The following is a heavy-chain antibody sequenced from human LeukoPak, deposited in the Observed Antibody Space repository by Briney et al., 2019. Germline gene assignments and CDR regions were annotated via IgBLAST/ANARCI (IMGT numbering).Heavy chain of an antibody. CDR2: IVVGSGNT. V-gene: IGHV1-58*01. CDR1: GFTFTNSA. Sequence: SVKVFCKASGFTFTNSAVQWVRQARGQRPEWIGWIVVGSGNTNYAQKFQERVTITRDTSTSTAYMELSSLRSEDTAVYYCAADREPTDPYKWVDPWGQGTQVIVSS. J-gene: IGHJ5*02. D-gene: IGHD1-1*01. CDR3: AADREPTDPYKWVDP.